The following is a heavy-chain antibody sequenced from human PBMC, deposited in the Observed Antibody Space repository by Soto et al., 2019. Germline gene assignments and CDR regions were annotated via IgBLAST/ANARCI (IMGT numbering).Heavy chain of an antibody. J-gene: IGHJ4*02. D-gene: IGHD6-13*01. V-gene: IGHV4-31*03. CDR3: AREGIAAAGTFDY. CDR1: GGSISSGGYY. CDR2: IYYSGST. Sequence: SETLSLTCTVSGGSISSGGYYWSWIRQHPGKGLEWIGYIYYSGSTYYNPSLKSRVTISVDTSKNQFSLKLSSVTAADTAVYYCAREGIAAAGTFDYWGQGTLVTVSS.